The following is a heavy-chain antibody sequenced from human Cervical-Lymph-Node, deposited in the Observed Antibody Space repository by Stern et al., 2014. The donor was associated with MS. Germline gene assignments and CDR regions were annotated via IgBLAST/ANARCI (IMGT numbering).Heavy chain of an antibody. Sequence: QVTLRESGPTLVKPTQTVTLTCTLSGFSVTTAGVGVGWIRQPPGKALEWLALLYWVDDKLYSPSLKNRLTITKDTSKNQVVLTMTNVDPVDTATYYCAHSRVKYCRGGTCYSSLFDYWGQGTLVTVSS. CDR1: GFSVTTAGVG. CDR2: LYWVDDK. V-gene: IGHV2-5*02. D-gene: IGHD2-15*01. CDR3: AHSRVKYCRGGTCYSSLFDY. J-gene: IGHJ4*02.